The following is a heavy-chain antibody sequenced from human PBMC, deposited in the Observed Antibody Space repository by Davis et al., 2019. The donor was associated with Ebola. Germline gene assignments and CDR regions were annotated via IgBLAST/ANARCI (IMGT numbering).Heavy chain of an antibody. D-gene: IGHD1-26*01. CDR2: IKQDGSER. Sequence: GESLKISCAASGFTFSAYSMNWVRQAPGKGLEWVANIKQDGSERYYVDSVKGRFTISRDNAKNSLYLQMSSLRAEDTAVYFCATLGRGSTDYWGQGTLVTVSS. V-gene: IGHV3-7*03. CDR1: GFTFSAYS. CDR3: ATLGRGSTDY. J-gene: IGHJ4*02.